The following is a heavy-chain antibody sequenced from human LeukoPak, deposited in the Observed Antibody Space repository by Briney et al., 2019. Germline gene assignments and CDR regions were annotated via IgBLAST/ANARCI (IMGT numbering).Heavy chain of an antibody. CDR1: GYTFTSYY. V-gene: IGHV1-46*01. CDR2: INPSGGST. CDR3: ARASIAVAPMDY. D-gene: IGHD6-19*01. Sequence: ASVTVSCKASGYTFTSYYMHWVRQAPGQGLEWMGIINPSGGSTSYAQRFQGRVTMTSDTSTSTVYMELSSLRSEDTAVYYCARASIAVAPMDYWGQGTLVTVSS. J-gene: IGHJ4*02.